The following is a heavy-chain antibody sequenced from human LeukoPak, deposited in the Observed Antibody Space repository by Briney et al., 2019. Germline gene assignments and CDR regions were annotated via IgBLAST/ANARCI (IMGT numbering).Heavy chain of an antibody. CDR2: INPSGGST. CDR3: ARANYYDSSDY. Sequence: GASVKVSCKTSGYTFTNYYMHWVRRAPGQGLEWMGIINPSGGSTSYAQKFQGRVTMTRDTSTSTVYMELSSLRSEDTAVYYCARANYYDSSDYWGQGTLVTVSS. D-gene: IGHD3-22*01. V-gene: IGHV1-46*01. J-gene: IGHJ4*02. CDR1: GYTFTNYY.